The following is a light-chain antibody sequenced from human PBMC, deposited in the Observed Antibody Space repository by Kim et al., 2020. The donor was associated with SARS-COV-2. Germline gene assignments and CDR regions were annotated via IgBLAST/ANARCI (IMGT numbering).Light chain of an antibody. CDR2: DTN. CDR1: SSNIGNNY. CDR3: GTWDSSLSAAV. V-gene: IGLV1-51*01. J-gene: IGLJ7*01. Sequence: QKVTIACSGSSSNIGNNYVSWYQQLPGTAPKLLIYDTNERPSGIPDRFSGSRSGTSATLGITGLQTGDEGDYYCGTWDSSLSAAVFGGGTQLTVL.